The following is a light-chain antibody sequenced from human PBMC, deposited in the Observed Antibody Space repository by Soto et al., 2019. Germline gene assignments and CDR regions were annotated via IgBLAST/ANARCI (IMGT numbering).Light chain of an antibody. J-gene: IGKJ4*01. CDR2: DAS. V-gene: IGKV1-33*01. CDR1: QDISNY. Sequence: DLPMTQSPSSLSASVGDRVTITCQASQDISNYLNWYQQKPGKAPKLLIYDASNLETGVPSRFSGSGSGTDFTFTISSLQPEDIATYYCQQYDNLVTFGGGTKVEIK. CDR3: QQYDNLVT.